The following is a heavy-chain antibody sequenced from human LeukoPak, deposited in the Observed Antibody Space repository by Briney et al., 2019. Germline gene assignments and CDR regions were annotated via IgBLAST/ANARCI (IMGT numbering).Heavy chain of an antibody. D-gene: IGHD6-19*01. V-gene: IGHV3-23*01. J-gene: IGHJ4*01. Sequence: GGSLRLSCAASGFTFSSYAMSWVRQAPGKGLGWVSGSCGSGGGTYYADSVKGRFTISRDNSKNTLYLQMNSPRAEDTAVYYCTKDTYSIGCYYFAYWGQGTLVTVSS. CDR3: TKDTYSIGCYYFAY. CDR2: SCGSGGGT. CDR1: GFTFSSYA.